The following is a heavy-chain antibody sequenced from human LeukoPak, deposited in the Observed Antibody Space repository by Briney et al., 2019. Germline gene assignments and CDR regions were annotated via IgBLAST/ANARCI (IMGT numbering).Heavy chain of an antibody. D-gene: IGHD3-22*01. CDR1: GGSITTVNYY. Sequence: SETLSLTCTVSGGSITTVNYYWNWIRQPAGKELEWIGRIYPSGSAHYNPSLKSRVTISVDTSKNQFSLNLTSVTAADTAVYYCARVVQSTDSSGLYLPEYFQHWGQGTLVTVSS. V-gene: IGHV4-61*02. CDR3: ARVVQSTDSSGLYLPEYFQH. CDR2: IYPSGSA. J-gene: IGHJ1*01.